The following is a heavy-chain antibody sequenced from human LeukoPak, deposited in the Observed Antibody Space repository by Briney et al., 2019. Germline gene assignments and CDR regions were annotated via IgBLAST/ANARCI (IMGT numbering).Heavy chain of an antibody. D-gene: IGHD1-26*01. CDR1: GYTFTDYY. CDR3: ARPGGYSGSSRTFDY. V-gene: IGHV1-2*02. J-gene: IGHJ4*02. Sequence: GASVKVSCKASGYTFTDYYMHWVRQAPGQGLEWMGWINPNSGGTNYAQKYQGRVTMTRDTSISTAYMEPSRLRSDDTAVYYCARPGGYSGSSRTFDYWGQGTLVTVSS. CDR2: INPNSGGT.